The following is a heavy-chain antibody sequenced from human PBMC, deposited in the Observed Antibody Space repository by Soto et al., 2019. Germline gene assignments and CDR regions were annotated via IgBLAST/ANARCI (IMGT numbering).Heavy chain of an antibody. CDR1: GFTFSSYG. CDR2: ISYDGSNK. CDR3: AKDLPV. V-gene: IGHV3-30*18. Sequence: QVQLVESGGGVVQPGRSLRISCAASGFTFSSYGMHWVRQAPGKGLEWVAVISYDGSNKYYADSVKGRFTISRDNSKNTMYLQMNSLRAEDKAVYYCAKDLPVWGQGTTVTVSS. J-gene: IGHJ6*02.